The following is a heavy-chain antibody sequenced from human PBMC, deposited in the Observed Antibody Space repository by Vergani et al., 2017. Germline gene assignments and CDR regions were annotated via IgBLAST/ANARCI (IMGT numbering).Heavy chain of an antibody. J-gene: IGHJ6*03. CDR1: GYTFTSYG. V-gene: IGHV1-18*01. CDR3: ARDELVVRRSWYMDYYYYMDV. CDR2: ISAYNGNT. Sequence: QVQLVQSGAEVKKPGASVKVSCKASGYTFTSYGISWVRQAPGQGLEWMGWISAYNGNTNYAQKLQGRVTMTTDTSTSTAYMELRSLRSDDTAVYYCARDELVVRRSWYMDYYYYMDVWGKGTTVTVSS. D-gene: IGHD6-13*01.